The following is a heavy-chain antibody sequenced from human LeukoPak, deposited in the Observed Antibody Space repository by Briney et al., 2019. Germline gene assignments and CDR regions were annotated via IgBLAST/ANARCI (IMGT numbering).Heavy chain of an antibody. CDR2: IYPGDSNT. Sequence: GASLKISSKGSGYSFTSYWIGWVRQMPGKRLEWMGIIYPGDSNTRYSPSFQSQVTISADKSISTAYLQWSTLKASDTAMYYCATSLAVAAHFDYWGQGTLVTVSS. V-gene: IGHV5-51*01. D-gene: IGHD6-19*01. J-gene: IGHJ4*02. CDR3: ATSLAVAAHFDY. CDR1: GYSFTSYW.